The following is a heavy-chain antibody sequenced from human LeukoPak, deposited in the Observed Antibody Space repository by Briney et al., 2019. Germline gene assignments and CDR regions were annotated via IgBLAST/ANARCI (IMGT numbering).Heavy chain of an antibody. V-gene: IGHV4-61*02. CDR1: GGSISSGSYY. CDR3: AISIAAAFDAFDI. J-gene: IGHJ3*02. Sequence: SETLSLTCTASGGSISSGSYYWSWIRQPAGKGLEWIGRIYTSGSTNYNPSLKSRVTISVDTSKNQFSLKLSSVTAADTAVYYCAISIAAAFDAFDIWGQGTMVTVSS. D-gene: IGHD6-13*01. CDR2: IYTSGST.